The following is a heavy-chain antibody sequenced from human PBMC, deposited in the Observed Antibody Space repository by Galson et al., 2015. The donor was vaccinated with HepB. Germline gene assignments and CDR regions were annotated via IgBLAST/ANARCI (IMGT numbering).Heavy chain of an antibody. CDR2: INPSGDNT. Sequence: SLRLSCEAPGFTFSYYAMSWVRQAPGKGLEWISAINPSGDNTYSADSMKGRLTISRDSSRNTLFLQMNNLRADDTAIYFCAKVFPEKTDGWYRQALYYFDSWGQGTRVTVSS. CDR1: GFTFSYYA. J-gene: IGHJ4*02. D-gene: IGHD6-19*01. CDR3: AKVFPEKTDGWYRQALYYFDS. V-gene: IGHV3-23*01.